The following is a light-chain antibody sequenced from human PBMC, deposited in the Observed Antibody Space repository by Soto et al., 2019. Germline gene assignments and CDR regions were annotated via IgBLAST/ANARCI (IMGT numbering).Light chain of an antibody. CDR2: AAS. J-gene: IGKJ1*01. Sequence: EIVLTQSPGTLSLSPGERATLSCRASQSVSSNYLAWYQQKPGQAPRLLIYAASSRITGIPDRFSGSGSGTDFTLTISRLEPEDFAMYHCQQYGSSPRTFGQGTKVEIK. CDR1: QSVSSNY. V-gene: IGKV3-20*01. CDR3: QQYGSSPRT.